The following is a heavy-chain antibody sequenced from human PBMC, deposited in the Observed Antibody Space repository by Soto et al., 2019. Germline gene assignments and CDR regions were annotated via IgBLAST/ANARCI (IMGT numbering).Heavy chain of an antibody. CDR1: GDSFNDYY. CDR2: INPNGGGT. V-gene: IGHV1-2*02. CDR3: ARESVGATATLDYYYFYMDV. Sequence: VQLVQSGAEVKKPGASVKVSCKTSGDSFNDYYIHWVRQAPGQGLEWMGWINPNGGGTKYAQKFQGRVTVTRDTSIRTVYMELSSLRSGGTAVYYCARESVGATATLDYYYFYMDVWGTGTTVTVSS. D-gene: IGHD1-26*01. J-gene: IGHJ6*03.